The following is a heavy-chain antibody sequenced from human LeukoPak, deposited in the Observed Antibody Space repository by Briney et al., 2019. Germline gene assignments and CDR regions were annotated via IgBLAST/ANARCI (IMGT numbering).Heavy chain of an antibody. D-gene: IGHD3-16*02. CDR3: ARVPYDYVWGSYRPSYYFDY. CDR1: GFTFSSYA. J-gene: IGHJ4*02. Sequence: GGSLRLSCSASGFTFSSYAMSWVRQAPGKGLEWVSAISGSGGSTYYADSVKGRFTISRDNSKNTLYLQMNSLRAEDTAVYYCARVPYDYVWGSYRPSYYFDYWGQGTLVTVSS. CDR2: ISGSGGST. V-gene: IGHV3-23*01.